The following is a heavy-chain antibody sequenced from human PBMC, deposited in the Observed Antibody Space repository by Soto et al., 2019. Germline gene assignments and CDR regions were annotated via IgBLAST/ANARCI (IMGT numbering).Heavy chain of an antibody. Sequence: EVQLVESGGGLVKPGGSLRLSCEASGFTFSNAWMNWVRQGPGKGLEWLGRIKSKVDGGTADYVAATKGRFSISRDDLKNMLYLQMNSLKPDDTAVYYCTILSYLYYDGMDVWGQGTTVTVS. J-gene: IGHJ6*02. CDR2: IKSKVDGGTA. D-gene: IGHD2-2*01. CDR1: GFTFSNAW. CDR3: TILSYLYYDGMDV. V-gene: IGHV3-15*01.